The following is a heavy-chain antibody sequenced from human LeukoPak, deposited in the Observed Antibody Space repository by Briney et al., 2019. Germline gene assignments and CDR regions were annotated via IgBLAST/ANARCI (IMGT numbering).Heavy chain of an antibody. CDR2: INPNGITT. V-gene: IGHV3-74*01. CDR3: ARDADGYED. D-gene: IGHD5-24*01. Sequence: GGSLRLSCAASGFIFRNYWMHWVRQAPGKGLVWVARINPNGITTTYTDSVKGRFTISRDNAKNTLYLQMNSLRAEDTAMYYCARDADGYEDWGQGTLVTVSS. CDR1: GFIFRNYW. J-gene: IGHJ4*02.